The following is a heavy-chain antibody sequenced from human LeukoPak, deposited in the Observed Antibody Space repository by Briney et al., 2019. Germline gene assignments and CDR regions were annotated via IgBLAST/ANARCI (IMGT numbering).Heavy chain of an antibody. J-gene: IGHJ6*03. CDR3: ARHGVEATPDYYYMDV. CDR2: IYYSGGT. V-gene: IGHV4-39*01. Sequence: SETLSLTCTVSGGSISSSSYYWGWIRQPPGKGLEWIGSIYYSGGTYYNPSLKSRVTISVDTSKNQFSLKLSSVTAADTAVYYCARHGVEATPDYYYMDVRGKGTTVTVSS. D-gene: IGHD1-26*01. CDR1: GGSISSSSYY.